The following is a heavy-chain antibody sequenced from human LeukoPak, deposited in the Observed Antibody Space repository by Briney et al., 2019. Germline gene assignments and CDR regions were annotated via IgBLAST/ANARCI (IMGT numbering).Heavy chain of an antibody. CDR3: ARALGYCSSTSCSDKYYYYYYMDV. J-gene: IGHJ6*03. CDR2: SYTSGST. D-gene: IGHD2-2*01. V-gene: IGHV4-4*07. CDR1: GGSISSYY. Sequence: SETLSLTCTVSGGSISSYYWSWIRQPAGEGLGGIGRSYTSGSTNYNPSLKSRVTMSGDTSKNQFSLKLSSVTAADTAVYYCARALGYCSSTSCSDKYYYYYYMDVWGKGTTVTVSS.